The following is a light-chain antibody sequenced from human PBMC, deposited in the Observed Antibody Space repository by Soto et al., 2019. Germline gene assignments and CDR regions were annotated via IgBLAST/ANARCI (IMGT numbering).Light chain of an antibody. J-gene: IGLJ1*01. CDR3: CSSAPESTYV. Sequence: QSVLAQPASVSGSPGQSITISCTGTSNDVGAYDSVSWYQQHPHKAPQVIIYRGTQRPSGASNRFSAPTSGNAASLTISGLQADDEADYFCCSSAPESTYVCGTGTKVTVL. V-gene: IGLV2-23*01. CDR1: SNDVGAYDS. CDR2: RGT.